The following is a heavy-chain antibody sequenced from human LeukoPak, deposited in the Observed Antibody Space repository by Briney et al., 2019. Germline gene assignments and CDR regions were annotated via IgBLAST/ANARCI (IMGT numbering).Heavy chain of an antibody. CDR2: ISSSSSYI. CDR3: TRGRDGYIPHFDY. CDR1: GFTFSSYS. Sequence: GGSLRLSCAASGFTFSSYSMNWVRQAPGKGLEWVSSISSSSSYIYYADSVKGRFTISRDNAKNSLYLQMNSLRAEDTAVYYCTRGRDGYIPHFDYWGQGTLVTVSS. V-gene: IGHV3-21*01. J-gene: IGHJ4*02. D-gene: IGHD5-24*01.